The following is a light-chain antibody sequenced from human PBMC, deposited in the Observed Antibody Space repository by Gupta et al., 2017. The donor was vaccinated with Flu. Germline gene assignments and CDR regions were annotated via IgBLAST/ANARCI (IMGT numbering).Light chain of an antibody. Sequence: QSVLTQPPSTSGTPGQRVTISCSNVGRQTVNWYQQFPGTAPKLLIFKNDQRPSGVPDRFSGSKSDTSASLAISGLQSEDEADFYCATWDDSLNGWVFGGGTKLTVL. J-gene: IGLJ3*02. CDR3: ATWDDSLNGWV. V-gene: IGLV1-44*01. CDR2: KND. CDR1: SNVGRQT.